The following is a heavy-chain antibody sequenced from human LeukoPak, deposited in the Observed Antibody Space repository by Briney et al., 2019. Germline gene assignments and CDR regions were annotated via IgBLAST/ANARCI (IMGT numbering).Heavy chain of an antibody. CDR1: GFTFSSYW. Sequence: GGSLRLSCAASGFTFSSYWMSWVRQAPGKGLGWVANIKQDGSEKYYVDSVKGRFTISRDNAKNSLYLQMNSLRAEDTAVYYCARGRIKVGSWYFDYWGQGTLVTVSS. CDR3: ARGRIKVGSWYFDY. J-gene: IGHJ4*02. D-gene: IGHD6-13*01. CDR2: IKQDGSEK. V-gene: IGHV3-7*04.